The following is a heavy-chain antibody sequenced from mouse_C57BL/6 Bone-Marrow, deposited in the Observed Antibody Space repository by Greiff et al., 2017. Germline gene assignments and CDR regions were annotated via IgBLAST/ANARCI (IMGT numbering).Heavy chain of an antibody. D-gene: IGHD1-1*01. CDR2: ISAGGSYT. CDR1: GFTFSSYA. Sequence: EVQLVESGGGLEKPGGSLKLSCAASGFTFSSYAMSWVRQTPEKRLEWVATISAGGSYTYYPDNVKGRFTISRDNAKNNLYLQMSHLKSEDTAMYYCARGRLCYYGFDYWGQGTTLTVSS. J-gene: IGHJ2*01. V-gene: IGHV5-4*01. CDR3: ARGRLCYYGFDY.